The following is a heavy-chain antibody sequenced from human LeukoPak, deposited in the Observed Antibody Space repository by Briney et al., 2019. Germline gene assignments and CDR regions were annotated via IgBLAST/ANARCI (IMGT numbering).Heavy chain of an antibody. CDR1: GFNFSGSA. CDR2: TRNKAHNYAT. CDR3: TTLNYVWGTYPPDY. D-gene: IGHD3-16*02. Sequence: GGSLKLSCAASGFNFSGSAIHWVRQASGKGLEWLGRTRNKAHNYATAYGASVQGRFSISRDESKTTAYLQMNSLKTEDTAVYYCTTLNYVWGTYPPDYWGQGTLVTVSS. J-gene: IGHJ4*02. V-gene: IGHV3-73*01.